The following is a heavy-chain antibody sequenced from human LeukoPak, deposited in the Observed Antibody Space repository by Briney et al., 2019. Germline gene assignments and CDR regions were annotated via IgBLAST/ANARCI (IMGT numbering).Heavy chain of an antibody. D-gene: IGHD3-22*01. V-gene: IGHV3-21*01. CDR2: ISSSSSYI. J-gene: IGHJ3*02. CDR1: GFTFSSYS. Sequence: GGSLRLSCAASGFTFSSYSMNWVRQAPGKGLEWVSSISSSSSYIYYADSVKGRFTISRDSAKNSLYLQMNSLRAEDTAVYYCARGRSSMIVVDAFDIWGQGTMVTVSS. CDR3: ARGRSSMIVVDAFDI.